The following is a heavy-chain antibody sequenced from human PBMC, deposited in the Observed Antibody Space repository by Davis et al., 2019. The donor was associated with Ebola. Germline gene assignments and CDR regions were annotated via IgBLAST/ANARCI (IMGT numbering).Heavy chain of an antibody. CDR3: ARADRITIFGVVNLRIYYYYYGMDV. D-gene: IGHD3-3*01. J-gene: IGHJ6*02. CDR2: INPTGGST. V-gene: IGHV1-46*01. CDR1: GYTFTSYY. Sequence: ASVQVSCKASGYTFTSYYMHWVRQAPGQGLEWMGIINPTGGSTSYAQNFQGRVTMTRDTSTSTVYMELSSLRSEDTAVYYCARADRITIFGVVNLRIYYYYYGMDVWGQGTTVTVSS.